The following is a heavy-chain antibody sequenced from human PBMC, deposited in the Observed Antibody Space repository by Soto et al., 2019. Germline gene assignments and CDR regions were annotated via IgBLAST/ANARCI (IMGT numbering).Heavy chain of an antibody. Sequence: EVQLLESGGGLVQPGGSLRLSCQASGFIFNNFAINWVRQAPGKGLEWVSTIGVVPRRTNYAESVKGRFAISRDNSKNTVYLQMNSLRPEDTALYYCARPRPGSGSHTGKVYYYYPMDVWGQGTRVTVS. CDR2: IGVVPRRT. D-gene: IGHD3-10*01. V-gene: IGHV3-23*01. J-gene: IGHJ6*02. CDR1: GFIFNNFA. CDR3: ARPRPGSGSHTGKVYYYYPMDV.